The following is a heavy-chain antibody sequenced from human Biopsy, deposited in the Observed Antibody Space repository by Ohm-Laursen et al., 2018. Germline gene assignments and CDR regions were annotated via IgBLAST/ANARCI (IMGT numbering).Heavy chain of an antibody. J-gene: IGHJ3*01. CDR2: ISGRGAT. CDR3: ARLYRLDDYWNDDPPDAFDV. CDR1: GGSIRSDY. Sequence: GTLSLTCTVSGGSIRSDYWSWIRQSPRKGLERIGHISGRGATNYNPSLRGRVTISVDTSKNQFSLKLSSVTAADTAVFFCARLYRLDDYWNDDPPDAFDVWGQGTMVTVSS. V-gene: IGHV4-59*01. D-gene: IGHD3-3*01.